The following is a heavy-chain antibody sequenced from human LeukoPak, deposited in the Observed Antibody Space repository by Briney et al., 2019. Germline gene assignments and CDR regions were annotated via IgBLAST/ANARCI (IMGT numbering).Heavy chain of an antibody. Sequence: GSSLSLSCAASGFTLSSYAMSWVRQAPGKGLEGVAAMSGSGGSTYYEDCVKARFTISRDNSKNTLYLQMNSLRAEDTAVYYCAKFMGSRVCDYGGQGTLVTVSS. CDR3: AKFMGSRVCDY. D-gene: IGHD6-13*01. CDR1: GFTLSSYA. V-gene: IGHV3-23*01. J-gene: IGHJ4*02. CDR2: MSGSGGST.